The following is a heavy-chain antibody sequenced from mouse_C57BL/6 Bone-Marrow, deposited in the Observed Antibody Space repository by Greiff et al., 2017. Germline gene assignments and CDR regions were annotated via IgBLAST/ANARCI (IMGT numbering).Heavy chain of an antibody. J-gene: IGHJ4*01. CDR1: GFSLTSYG. D-gene: IGHD1-1*02. V-gene: IGHV2-2*01. CDR2: IWSGGST. Sequence: VMLVESGPGLVQPSQSLSITCTVSGFSLTSYGVHWVRQSPGKGLEWLGVIWSGGSTDYNAAFISRLSISKDNSKSQVFFKMNSLQADDTAIYYCARKYYAPHYYAMDYWGQGTSVTVFS. CDR3: ARKYYAPHYYAMDY.